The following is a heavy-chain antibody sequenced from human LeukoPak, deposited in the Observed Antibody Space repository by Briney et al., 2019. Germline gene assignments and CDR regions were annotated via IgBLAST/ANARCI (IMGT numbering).Heavy chain of an antibody. CDR1: GYSISSGYY. V-gene: IGHV4-38-2*02. J-gene: IGHJ5*02. CDR2: IYHSGST. Sequence: SETLSLTCTVSGYSISSGYYWGWIRQPPGKGLEWIGSIYHSGSTYYNPSLKRRVTISVDTSKNQFSLKLSSVTAADTAVYYCARNVEWELLGWFDPWGQGTLVTVSS. CDR3: ARNVEWELLGWFDP. D-gene: IGHD1-26*01.